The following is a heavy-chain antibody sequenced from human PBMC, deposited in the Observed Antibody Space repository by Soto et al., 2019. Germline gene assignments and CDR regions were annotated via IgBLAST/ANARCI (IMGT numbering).Heavy chain of an antibody. J-gene: IGHJ6*02. CDR1: DDFISSYY. Sequence: PSETLSLTCTVSDDFISSYYWNWIRQPAEKGLEWIGRVSTNGATNYNPSLESRVTMSVDTSKNQFSLKLTSVTAADTAVYFCARADYEILTGSYAMDVWGQGTTVTVS. V-gene: IGHV4-4*07. CDR3: ARADYEILTGSYAMDV. D-gene: IGHD3-9*01. CDR2: VSTNGAT.